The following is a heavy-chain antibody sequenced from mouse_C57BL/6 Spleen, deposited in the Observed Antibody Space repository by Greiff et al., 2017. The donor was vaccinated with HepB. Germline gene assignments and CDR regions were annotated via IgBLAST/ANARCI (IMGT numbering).Heavy chain of an antibody. J-gene: IGHJ3*01. CDR1: GYAFSSSW. Sequence: QVQLQQSGPELVKPGASVKISCKASGYAFSSSWMNWVKQRPGKGLEWIGRIYPGDGDTNYNGKFKGKATLTADKSSSTAYMQLSSLTSEDSAVYFCARMAITTVVGGTAYWGQGTLVTVSA. D-gene: IGHD1-1*01. V-gene: IGHV1-82*01. CDR2: IYPGDGDT. CDR3: ARMAITTVVGGTAY.